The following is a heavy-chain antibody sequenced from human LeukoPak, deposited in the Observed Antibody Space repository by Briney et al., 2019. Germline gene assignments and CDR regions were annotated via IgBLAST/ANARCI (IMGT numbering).Heavy chain of an antibody. J-gene: IGHJ5*02. D-gene: IGHD6-19*01. CDR3: ARGVAGTPWFDP. Sequence: SETLSLTCTVSGGSISSSSYYWGWIRQPPGKGLEWIGSIYYSGSTYYNPSLKSRVTISVDTSKDQFSLKLSSVTAADTAVYYCARGVAGTPWFDPWGQGTLVTVSS. V-gene: IGHV4-39*07. CDR2: IYYSGST. CDR1: GGSISSSSYY.